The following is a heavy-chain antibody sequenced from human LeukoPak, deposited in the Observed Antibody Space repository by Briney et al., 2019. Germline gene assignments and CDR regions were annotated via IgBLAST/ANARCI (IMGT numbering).Heavy chain of an antibody. D-gene: IGHD6-19*01. Sequence: GGSLRLSCAASGFTFSSYAMSWVRQAPGKGLEWVSAISGSGGSTYYADSVKGRFTISRDNAKNSLYLQMNSLRAEDTAVYYCAREIAVAGDAFDIWGQGTMVTVSS. V-gene: IGHV3-23*01. CDR2: ISGSGGST. CDR3: AREIAVAGDAFDI. J-gene: IGHJ3*02. CDR1: GFTFSSYA.